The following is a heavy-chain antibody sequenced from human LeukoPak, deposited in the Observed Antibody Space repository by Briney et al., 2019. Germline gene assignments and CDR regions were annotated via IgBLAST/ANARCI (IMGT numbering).Heavy chain of an antibody. V-gene: IGHV1-2*02. CDR3: ARGVDTDYFDY. Sequence: GASVKVSCKASGYTFTGYYMHWVRQAPGQGLEWMGWINPNRGGTKYAQKFQDRVTMTRDTSISTAYMELSRLRSDDTAVYYCARGVDTDYFDYWGQGTLVTVSS. CDR1: GYTFTGYY. J-gene: IGHJ4*02. D-gene: IGHD2-2*02. CDR2: INPNRGGT.